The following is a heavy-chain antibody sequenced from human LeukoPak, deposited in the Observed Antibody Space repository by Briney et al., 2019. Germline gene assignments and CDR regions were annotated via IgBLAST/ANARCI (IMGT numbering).Heavy chain of an antibody. CDR1: RYTLTCYY. D-gene: IGHD2-21*02. CDR2: INPKSGGT. Sequence: SVSVLCKASRYTLTCYYTQWVRQAHGQGLEWMGWINPKSGGTNYAQKFEGRVTMTRDTSISTAYMELSRVRCDDTAVYYCASSIVGVTTSDYWGQGNLYTVSS. CDR3: ASSIVGVTTSDY. V-gene: IGHV1-2*02. J-gene: IGHJ4*02.